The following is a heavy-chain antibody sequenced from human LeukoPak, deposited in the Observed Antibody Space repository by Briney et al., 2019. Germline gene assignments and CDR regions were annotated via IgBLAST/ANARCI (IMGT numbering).Heavy chain of an antibody. Sequence: PSETLSLTCTVSGGSISSGGYYWSWIRQHPGKGLEWIGYIYYSGSTYYNPSLKSRVTISVDTSKNQFSLKLSSVTAADTAVYYCARELAEGIEYYDSSGYWGYFDYWGQGTLVTVSS. J-gene: IGHJ4*02. D-gene: IGHD3-22*01. CDR3: ARELAEGIEYYDSSGYWGYFDY. CDR1: GGSISSGGYY. CDR2: IYYSGST. V-gene: IGHV4-31*03.